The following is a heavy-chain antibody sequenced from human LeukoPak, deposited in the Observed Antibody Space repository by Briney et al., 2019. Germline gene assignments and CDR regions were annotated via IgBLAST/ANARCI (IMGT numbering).Heavy chain of an antibody. CDR1: GFTFGDYA. CDR3: ARKAAAGIPPLYNWFDP. V-gene: IGHV4-59*01. D-gene: IGHD6-13*01. CDR2: IYYTGST. J-gene: IGHJ5*02. Sequence: GSLRLSCTASGFTFGDYAMSWLRQPPGKGPEGIGDIYYTGSTNYNPSLRSRVTISVDTSKNQLSLKLTSVTPADTAVYYCARKAAAGIPPLYNWFDPWGQGTLVTVSA.